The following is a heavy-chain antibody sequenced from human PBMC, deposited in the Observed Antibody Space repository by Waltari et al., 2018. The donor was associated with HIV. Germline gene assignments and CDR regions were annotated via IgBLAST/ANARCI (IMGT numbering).Heavy chain of an antibody. J-gene: IGHJ4*02. D-gene: IGHD1-26*01. CDR2: IHYSGNT. CDR1: DGSITDSSCDYH. CDR3: MRHRGYFPPDY. V-gene: IGHV4-39*01. Sequence: QLQLQESGPGLVKPSETLSLTCTVPDGSITDSSCDYHWGWIRQPPGKELEWIGNIHYSGNTFYNPSLRSRVTISADKSKNQFSLKLRSVTAADTAVYFCMRHRGYFPPDYWGQGTLVTVSS.